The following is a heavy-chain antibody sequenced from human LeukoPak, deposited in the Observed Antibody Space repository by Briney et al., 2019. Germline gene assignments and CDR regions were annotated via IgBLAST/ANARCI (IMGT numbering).Heavy chain of an antibody. CDR2: INTNTGNP. D-gene: IGHD2-2*02. CDR3: ARGPPLAIRASEFDP. J-gene: IGHJ5*02. Sequence: GASVKVSCKASGYTFTSYAMNWVRQAPGQGLEWMGWINTNTGNPTYAQGFTGRFVFSLDTSVSTAYLQISSLKADDTAVYYCARGPPLAIRASEFDPWGQGTLVTVSS. V-gene: IGHV7-4-1*02. CDR1: GYTFTSYA.